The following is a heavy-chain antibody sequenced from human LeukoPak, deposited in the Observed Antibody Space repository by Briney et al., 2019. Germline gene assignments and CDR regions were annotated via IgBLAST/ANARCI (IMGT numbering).Heavy chain of an antibody. V-gene: IGHV1-18*04. CDR1: GYTFTTYG. CDR3: ARDRPGDEAFDI. J-gene: IGHJ3*02. Sequence: ASVKVPCLAFGYTFTTYGVSWVRPAPGQGLEWMGWIDAYSGNTNYVQRFQGRVTMTTDTSTSTAYMELRSLRSDDTAVYYCARDRPGDEAFDIWGQGTTVTVSS. D-gene: IGHD3-10*01. CDR2: IDAYSGNT.